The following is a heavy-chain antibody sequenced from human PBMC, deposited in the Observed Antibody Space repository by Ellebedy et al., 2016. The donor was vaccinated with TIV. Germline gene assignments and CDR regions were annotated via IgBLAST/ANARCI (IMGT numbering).Heavy chain of an antibody. Sequence: GGSLRLSXAASGFTFSSYWMSWVRQAPGKGLEWVANIKEDGSEKYYVDSVKGRFTISRDNAKNSLYLQMNGPRGEDTAVYYCARGMDVWGQGTTVTVSS. CDR2: IKEDGSEK. CDR3: ARGMDV. CDR1: GFTFSSYW. J-gene: IGHJ6*02. V-gene: IGHV3-7*01.